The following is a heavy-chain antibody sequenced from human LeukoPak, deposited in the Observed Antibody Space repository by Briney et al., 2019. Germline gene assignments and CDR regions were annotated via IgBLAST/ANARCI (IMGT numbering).Heavy chain of an antibody. CDR1: GFTFSDYA. CDR3: AKDSPPDY. Sequence: GRSLRLSCAGSGFTFSDYAIYWVRQAPGKGLEWVAVISYDGSNKYYADSVKGQFTISRDNSKNTLYLQMNSLRPEDTAVYYCAKDSPPDYWGQGTLVTVSS. CDR2: ISYDGSNK. J-gene: IGHJ4*02. V-gene: IGHV3-30*01.